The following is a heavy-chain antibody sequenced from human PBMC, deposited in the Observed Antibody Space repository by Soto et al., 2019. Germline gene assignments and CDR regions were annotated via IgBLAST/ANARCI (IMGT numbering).Heavy chain of an antibody. Sequence: QVQLVQSGAEVKKPGASVKVSCKASGYTFTSYDINWVRQATGQGLEWMGWMNPNSGNTGFAQKFQGRVTMTRNTSISTAYMELSSLRSEDTAVYYCARGAYCSSTSCYRDYYGMDVWGQGTTVTVSS. D-gene: IGHD2-2*02. CDR1: GYTFTSYD. CDR2: MNPNSGNT. J-gene: IGHJ6*02. CDR3: ARGAYCSSTSCYRDYYGMDV. V-gene: IGHV1-8*01.